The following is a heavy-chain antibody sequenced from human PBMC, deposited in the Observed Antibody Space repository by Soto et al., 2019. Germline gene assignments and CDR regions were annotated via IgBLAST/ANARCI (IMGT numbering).Heavy chain of an antibody. CDR1: GFTFTSSA. D-gene: IGHD3-3*01. Sequence: SVKVSCKASGFTFTSSAVQWVRQARGQRLEWIGWIVVGSGNTNYAQKFQERVTITRDMSTSTAYMELSSLRSEDTAVYYCAADYGAYDFWSAPSMDYWGQGTLVTVSS. J-gene: IGHJ4*02. CDR2: IVVGSGNT. CDR3: AADYGAYDFWSAPSMDY. V-gene: IGHV1-58*01.